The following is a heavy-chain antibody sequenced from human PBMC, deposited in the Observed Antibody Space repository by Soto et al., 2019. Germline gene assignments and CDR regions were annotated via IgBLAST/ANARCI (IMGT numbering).Heavy chain of an antibody. D-gene: IGHD2-15*01. CDR1: GYSFCNYW. J-gene: IGHJ4*02. Sequence: GESLKISCEASGYSFCNYWIAWVRQMPGRGLELMGIIYPDDSDIRYSPSFLGQVTISADKSITTAYLHWSSLKASDTAMYYCGRLYCSGSTCYGPSIFRWGQGTLVTVSS. CDR3: GRLYCSGSTCYGPSIFR. V-gene: IGHV5-51*01. CDR2: IYPDDSDI.